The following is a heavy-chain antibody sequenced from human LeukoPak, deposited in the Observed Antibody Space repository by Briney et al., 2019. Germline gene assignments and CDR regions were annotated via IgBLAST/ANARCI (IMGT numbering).Heavy chain of an antibody. CDR3: AREFSTSFYYFHY. J-gene: IGHJ4*02. D-gene: IGHD2-2*01. CDR1: GFTFSRYG. Sequence: GGSLRLSCAASGFTFSRYGMHWVRQAPGMGLGWVAFIRYDGTNKYYADSVKGRFTISRDNSKNTLYLQINSLRAGDTAVYYCAREFSTSFYYFHYWGQGTLATVSS. CDR2: IRYDGTNK. V-gene: IGHV3-30*02.